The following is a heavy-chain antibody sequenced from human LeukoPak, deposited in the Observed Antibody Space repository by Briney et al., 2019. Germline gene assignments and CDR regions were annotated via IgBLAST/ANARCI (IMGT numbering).Heavy chain of an antibody. V-gene: IGHV3-74*01. Sequence: GGSLRLSCVASGFTFNKYWMHWVRQIPGEGLVWVSRIDNNGVETVYADSVKGRFTISRDNAKNTLYLQMNSLRVEDTAIYYCTRDRPHNWFDPWGQGTLVTVSS. CDR3: TRDRPHNWFDP. CDR2: IDNNGVET. J-gene: IGHJ5*02. CDR1: GFTFNKYW.